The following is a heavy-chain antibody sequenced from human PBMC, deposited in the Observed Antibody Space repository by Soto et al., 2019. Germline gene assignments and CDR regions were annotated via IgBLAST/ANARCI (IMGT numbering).Heavy chain of an antibody. D-gene: IGHD3-10*01. CDR3: ARHNYGSGSTYFAY. CDR1: GGSISSYY. V-gene: IGHV4-59*08. Sequence: SETLSLTCTVSGGSISSYYWSWIRQPPGKGLEWIGYIYYSGSTNYNPSLKSRFTISVDTSKNQFSLKLNSMTAADTAVYYCARHNYGSGSTYFAYWGQGTLVTVSS. J-gene: IGHJ4*02. CDR2: IYYSGST.